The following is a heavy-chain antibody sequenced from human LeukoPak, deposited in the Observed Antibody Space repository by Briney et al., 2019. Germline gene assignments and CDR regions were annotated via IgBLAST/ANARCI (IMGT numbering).Heavy chain of an antibody. Sequence: SETLSLTCAVYGGSFSGYYWSWIRQRPGKGLEWIGEINHSGSTNYNPSLKSRVTISVDTSKNQFSLKLSSVTAADTAVYYCARFQGYRSSFDYWGQGTLVTVSS. D-gene: IGHD6-13*01. CDR1: GGSFSGYY. CDR2: INHSGST. V-gene: IGHV4-34*01. CDR3: ARFQGYRSSFDY. J-gene: IGHJ4*02.